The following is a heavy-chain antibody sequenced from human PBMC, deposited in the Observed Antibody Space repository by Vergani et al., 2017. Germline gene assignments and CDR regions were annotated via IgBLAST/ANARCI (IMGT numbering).Heavy chain of an antibody. Sequence: EVQLLESGGGLVQPGGSLRLSCAASGFTFSSYAMSWVRQAPGKGLEWVSAISGSGGSTYYADSVKGRFTISRDNSKNTLYRQMNSLRAEDTAVYYCAKDYYDSSGYFRYDAFDIWGQGTMVTVSS. D-gene: IGHD3-22*01. CDR3: AKDYYDSSGYFRYDAFDI. V-gene: IGHV3-23*01. CDR2: ISGSGGST. CDR1: GFTFSSYA. J-gene: IGHJ3*02.